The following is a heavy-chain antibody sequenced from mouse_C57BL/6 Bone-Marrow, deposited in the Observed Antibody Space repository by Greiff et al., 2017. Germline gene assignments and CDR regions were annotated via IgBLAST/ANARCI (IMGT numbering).Heavy chain of an antibody. D-gene: IGHD2-13*01. CDR2: ISRGGSYT. CDR1: GFTFSSYG. CDR3: SRFCSDYGWFAY. Sequence: DVHLLESGGDLVKPGASLKLSCAASGFTFSSYGMPWVRQTPDQGLEWVATISRGGSYTYYPDSVKGRVTISRDTATNTAYLQMSSLKSEDTAMYNCSRFCSDYGWFAYWGQGTLVTVSA. J-gene: IGHJ3*01. V-gene: IGHV5-6*01.